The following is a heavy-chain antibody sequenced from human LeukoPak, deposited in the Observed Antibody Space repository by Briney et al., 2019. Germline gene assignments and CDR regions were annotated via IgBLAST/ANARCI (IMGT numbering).Heavy chain of an antibody. V-gene: IGHV4-59*12. CDR3: ARGEQLVDSPYYYYMDV. D-gene: IGHD6-6*01. CDR1: GGSISSYY. CDR2: IYYSGST. Sequence: SETLSLTCTVSGGSISSYYWSWIRQPPGKGLEWIGYIYYSGSTNYNPSLKSRVTMSVDTSKNQFSLKLSSVTAADTAVYYCARGEQLVDSPYYYYMDVWGKGTTVTVSS. J-gene: IGHJ6*03.